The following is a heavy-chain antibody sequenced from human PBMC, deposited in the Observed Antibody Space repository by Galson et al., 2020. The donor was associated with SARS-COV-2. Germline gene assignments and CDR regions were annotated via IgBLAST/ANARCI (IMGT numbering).Heavy chain of an antibody. CDR3: AREGYNWNDSYFDY. J-gene: IGHJ4*02. CDR2: IWYDGSNK. Sequence: GGSLRLSCAASGFTFSSYGMHWVRQAPGKGLEWVAVIWYDGSNKYYADSVKGRFTISRDNSKNTLYLQMNSLRPEDTAVYYCAREGYNWNDSYFDYWGQGTLVTVSS. CDR1: GFTFSSYG. D-gene: IGHD1-20*01. V-gene: IGHV3-33*01.